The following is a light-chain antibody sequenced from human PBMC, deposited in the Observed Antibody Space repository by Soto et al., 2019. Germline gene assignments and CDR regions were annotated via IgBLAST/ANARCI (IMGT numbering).Light chain of an antibody. CDR1: QTIGSW. CDR3: QHYNSYSEA. CDR2: KAS. V-gene: IGKV1-5*03. J-gene: IGKJ1*01. Sequence: DIQMTQSPSTLSASVGDRATITCRASQTIGSWLAWYQQRPGKAPKLLIYKASTLESGVPSRFSGSGSGTEFTLTISSLQPDDFATYYCQHYNSYSEAFGQGTKVDIK.